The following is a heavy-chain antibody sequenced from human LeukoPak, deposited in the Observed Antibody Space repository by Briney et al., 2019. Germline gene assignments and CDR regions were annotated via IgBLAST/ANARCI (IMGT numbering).Heavy chain of an antibody. Sequence: GGSLRLSCAASGFTFSSYAMSWVRQAPGKGLEWVSAISGSGGSTYYADSVKGRFTISRDNSKNTLYLQMNSLRAEDTAVYYCAKYVVRGVIGSFDYWGQGTLVTVSP. V-gene: IGHV3-23*01. D-gene: IGHD3-10*01. J-gene: IGHJ4*02. CDR3: AKYVVRGVIGSFDY. CDR1: GFTFSSYA. CDR2: ISGSGGST.